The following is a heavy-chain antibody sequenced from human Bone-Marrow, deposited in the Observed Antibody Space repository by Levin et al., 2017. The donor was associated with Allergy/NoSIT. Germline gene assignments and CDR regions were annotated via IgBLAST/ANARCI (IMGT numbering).Heavy chain of an antibody. D-gene: IGHD6-19*01. CDR3: ARVTVRAYSSGWYVDDY. Sequence: ASVKVSCKASGYTFTSYGISWVRQAPGQGLEWMGWISAYNGNTNYAQKLQGRVTMTTDTSTSTAYMELRSLRSDDTAVYYCARVTVRAYSSGWYVDDYWGQGTLVTVSS. J-gene: IGHJ4*02. CDR2: ISAYNGNT. CDR1: GYTFTSYG. V-gene: IGHV1-18*01.